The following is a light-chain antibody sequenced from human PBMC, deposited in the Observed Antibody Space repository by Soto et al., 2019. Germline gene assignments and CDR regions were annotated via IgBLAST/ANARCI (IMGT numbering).Light chain of an antibody. Sequence: DIQMTQSPSSLSASVGDRVTITCRASQDINNYLAWYQQKPGKPPKLLLYAASTLQSGVPSRFSGGGYGTDFTLSINSLQPEDVATYYCQRYNNGPPVTFGPGTKV. CDR3: QRYNNGPPVT. CDR2: AAS. CDR1: QDINNY. V-gene: IGKV1-27*01. J-gene: IGKJ3*01.